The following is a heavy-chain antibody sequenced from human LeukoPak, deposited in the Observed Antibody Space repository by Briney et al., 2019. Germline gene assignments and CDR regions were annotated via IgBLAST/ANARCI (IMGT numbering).Heavy chain of an antibody. CDR1: GGSFSGYY. CDR3: ARAGARYCSSTSCRPYYCYMDV. Sequence: SETLSLTCAVYGGSFSGYYWSWIRQPPGKGLEWIGEINHSGSTNYNPSLKSRVTISVDTSKNQFSLKLSSVTAADTAVYYCARAGARYCSSTSCRPYYCYMDVWGKGTTVTVSS. J-gene: IGHJ6*03. CDR2: INHSGST. D-gene: IGHD2-2*01. V-gene: IGHV4-34*01.